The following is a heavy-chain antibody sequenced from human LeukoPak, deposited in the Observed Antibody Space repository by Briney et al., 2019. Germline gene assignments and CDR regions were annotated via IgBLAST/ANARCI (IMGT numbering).Heavy chain of an antibody. J-gene: IGHJ5*02. CDR2: MNPNSGNT. V-gene: IGHV1-8*01. D-gene: IGHD3-10*01. CDR3: TRGGSGSYFWFDP. CDR1: GYTFTTYD. Sequence: ASLKVSCKASGYTFTTYDINWVRQATGQGLEWMGWMNPNSGNTGYAQKFQGRVTMTRNTSISTAYMELSSLRSEDTAVYYCTRGGSGSYFWFDPWGQGTLVTVSS.